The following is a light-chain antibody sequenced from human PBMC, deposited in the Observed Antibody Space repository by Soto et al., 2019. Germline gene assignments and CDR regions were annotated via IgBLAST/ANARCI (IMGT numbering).Light chain of an antibody. J-gene: IGKJ1*01. Sequence: DIKMTQSPSTVSASVGDRVTITCRASQSISSWLAWYQQKPGKAPNLLIYKASSLESVVPSRFSGSGYGTEFPLTISSLQPDDFATYYCQQYNIYPWTFGQGTKVEIK. CDR1: QSISSW. CDR3: QQYNIYPWT. V-gene: IGKV1-5*03. CDR2: KAS.